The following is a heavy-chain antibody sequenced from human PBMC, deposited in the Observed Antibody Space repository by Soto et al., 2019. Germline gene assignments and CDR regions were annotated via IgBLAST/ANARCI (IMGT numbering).Heavy chain of an antibody. Sequence: ASVKVSCKASGYTFTSYGISWVRQAPGQGLEWMGWISAYNGNTNYAQKLQGRVTMTTDTSTSTAYMELRSLRSDDTAVYYCARAETYYDFWSGYPWGKGTLVTASS. CDR1: GYTFTSYG. CDR3: ARAETYYDFWSGYP. V-gene: IGHV1-18*01. J-gene: IGHJ5*02. D-gene: IGHD3-3*01. CDR2: ISAYNGNT.